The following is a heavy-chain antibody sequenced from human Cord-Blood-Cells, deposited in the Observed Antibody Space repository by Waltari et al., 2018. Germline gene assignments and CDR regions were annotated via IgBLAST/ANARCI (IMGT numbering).Heavy chain of an antibody. Sequence: EVQLVETGGGLIQPGGSLRLSCAASGFTVSSNYMSWVRQAPGKGLEWVSVIYSGGSKYYADSVKGRFTISRDNSKNTLYLQMNSLRAEDTAVYYCARDSSSSFAFDIWGQGTMVTVSS. CDR1: GFTVSSNY. D-gene: IGHD6-6*01. CDR3: ARDSSSSFAFDI. J-gene: IGHJ3*02. CDR2: IYSGGSK. V-gene: IGHV3-53*02.